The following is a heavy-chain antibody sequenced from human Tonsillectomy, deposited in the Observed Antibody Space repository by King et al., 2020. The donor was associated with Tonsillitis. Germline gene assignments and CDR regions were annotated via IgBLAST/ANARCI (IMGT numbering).Heavy chain of an antibody. J-gene: IGHJ4*02. CDR2: ISSSSDYI. Sequence: VQLVESGGGLVKPGGSLRLSCTASGFTFSTYNMNWVRQAPGKGLEWVSSISSSSDYIYYADSVKGRFTISRDNAKNSLYLQMNSLRDEDTAMYYCARIPPLAHYGPIDYWGQGTLVTVSS. V-gene: IGHV3-21*01. CDR1: GFTFSTYN. D-gene: IGHD3-10*01. CDR3: ARIPPLAHYGPIDY.